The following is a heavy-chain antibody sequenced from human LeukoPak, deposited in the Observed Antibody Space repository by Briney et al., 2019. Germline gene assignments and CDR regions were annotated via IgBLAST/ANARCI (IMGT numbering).Heavy chain of an antibody. CDR1: GFTVSSNY. CDR2: IYLGGST. D-gene: IGHD3-10*01. V-gene: IGHV3-53*01. CDR3: AKESMVPYFDY. J-gene: IGHJ4*02. Sequence: GGSLRLSCAASGFTVSSNYMSWVRQAPGKGLEWVSVIYLGGSTYYADSVKGRFTISRDNSKNTLYLQMNSLRAEDTAVYCCAKESMVPYFDYWGQGTLVTVSS.